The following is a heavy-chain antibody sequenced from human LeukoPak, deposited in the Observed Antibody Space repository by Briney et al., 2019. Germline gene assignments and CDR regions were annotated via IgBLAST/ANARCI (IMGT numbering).Heavy chain of an antibody. D-gene: IGHD3-10*01. Sequence: SETLSLTCTVSGVSISSYYWSWIRQPPGKGLEWIGYIYYSGSANYNPSLKSRVTISVDTSKNQFSLKLSSVTAADTAVYYCVSSQITMVRGVIMVDAFDIWGQGTMVTVSS. V-gene: IGHV4-59*01. CDR3: VSSQITMVRGVIMVDAFDI. CDR2: IYYSGSA. J-gene: IGHJ3*02. CDR1: GVSISSYY.